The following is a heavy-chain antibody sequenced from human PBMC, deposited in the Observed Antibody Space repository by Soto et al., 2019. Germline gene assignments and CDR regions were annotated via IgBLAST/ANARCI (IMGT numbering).Heavy chain of an antibody. V-gene: IGHV3-21*04. CDR2: ISSSSSYI. CDR3: XKPRVVVPAAILNWFDP. D-gene: IGHD2-2*02. Sequence: PGGSLRLSCAASGFTYSGYSMNWVRQAPGKGLEWVSSISSSSSYIYYADSVKGRFTISRDNSKNTLYLQMNSLRAEDTAVYYCXKPRVVVPAAILNWFDPWGQGTLVTVSS. CDR1: GFTYSGYS. J-gene: IGHJ5*02.